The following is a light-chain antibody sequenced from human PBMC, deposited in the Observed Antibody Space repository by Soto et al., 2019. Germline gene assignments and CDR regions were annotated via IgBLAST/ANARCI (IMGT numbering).Light chain of an antibody. Sequence: ENVLKQSPSTLSLSPGETATLSCGASQSIGNNLAWYQQKPGQAPRLLIYDASNRATCIPARFSASGSETDFPLTIASLEVEDSAVYYCQQRNFWPLTFGRGTRVEIK. CDR1: QSIGNN. CDR3: QQRNFWPLT. J-gene: IGKJ4*01. V-gene: IGKV3-11*01. CDR2: DAS.